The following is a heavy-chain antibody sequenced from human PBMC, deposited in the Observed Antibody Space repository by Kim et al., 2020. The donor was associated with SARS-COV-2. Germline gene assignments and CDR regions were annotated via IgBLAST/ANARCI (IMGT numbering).Heavy chain of an antibody. D-gene: IGHD5-18*01. CDR3: ARARTWIQLWLPDY. V-gene: IGHV5-51*01. Sequence: SPSFQGQVTISADKSISTAYLQWSSLKASDTAMYYCARARTWIQLWLPDYWGQGTLVTVSS. J-gene: IGHJ4*02.